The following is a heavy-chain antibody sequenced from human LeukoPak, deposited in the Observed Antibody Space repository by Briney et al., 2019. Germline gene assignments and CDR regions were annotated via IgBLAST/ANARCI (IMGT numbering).Heavy chain of an antibody. CDR1: GGSISSGGYH. D-gene: IGHD6-13*01. CDR2: IYYTGSD. V-gene: IGHV4-31*03. CDR3: ARVAYASSWSAPFDE. Sequence: PSQTLSLTCTVSGGSISSGGYHWSWIRQHPGKGLEWIAFIYYTGSDYYNAPLKSRVTISVDTSKDQFSLKLTSVTAADTAMYYCARVAYASSWSAPFDEWGQGTLVTVSS. J-gene: IGHJ4*02.